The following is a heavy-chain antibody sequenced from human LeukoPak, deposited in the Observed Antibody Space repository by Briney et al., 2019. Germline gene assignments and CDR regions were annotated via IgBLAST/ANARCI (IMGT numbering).Heavy chain of an antibody. CDR3: ARGAYFDY. J-gene: IGHJ4*02. Sequence: GRSLRLSCAASGFTFSSYAIHWVRQAPGKGPEWLARISYDGSDKDYAHSVKGRFTISRDNSKNTLYLQMNSLRAEDTAVYYCARGAYFDYWGQGTLVTVSS. CDR1: GFTFSSYA. V-gene: IGHV3-30*14. CDR2: ISYDGSDK.